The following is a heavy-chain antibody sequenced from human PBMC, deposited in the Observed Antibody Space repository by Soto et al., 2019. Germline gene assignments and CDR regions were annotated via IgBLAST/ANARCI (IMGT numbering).Heavy chain of an antibody. CDR1: GFTFSSYG. J-gene: IGHJ4*02. CDR2: IWYDGSNK. D-gene: IGHD3-22*01. CDR3: ARSDYYDSSGYYY. V-gene: IGHV3-33*01. Sequence: GGSLRLSCAASGFTFSSYGMHWVRQAPGKGLEWVAVIWYDGSNKYYADSVKGRFTISRDNSKDTLYLQMNSLRAEDTAVYYCARSDYYDSSGYYYWRQGTLVTVSS.